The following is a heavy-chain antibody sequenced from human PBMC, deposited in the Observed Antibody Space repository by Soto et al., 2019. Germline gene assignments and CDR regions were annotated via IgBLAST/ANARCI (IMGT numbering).Heavy chain of an antibody. Sequence: QVHLVQSGAEVKKPGASVKVSCKGSGYGFTTYGITWVRQAPGQGLEWMAWISAHNGNTNYAQKLQGRVTVTRDTSTITAYMGLRILRSDDMAVYYCARGRYGVYWGQGALVTVSS. CDR2: ISAHNGNT. V-gene: IGHV1-18*03. J-gene: IGHJ4*02. CDR3: ARGRYGVY. D-gene: IGHD3-10*01. CDR1: GYGFTTYG.